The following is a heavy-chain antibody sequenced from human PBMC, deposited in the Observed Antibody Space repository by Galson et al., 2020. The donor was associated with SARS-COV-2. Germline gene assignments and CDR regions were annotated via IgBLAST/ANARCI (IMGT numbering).Heavy chain of an antibody. CDR2: IGGSGGGT. V-gene: IGHV3-23*01. Sequence: GGSLRLSCAASGFIFSNYAMIWVRQAPGKGLEWVSGIGGSGGGTNYADSVNGRFSISRDNSKNMLYLQMNSLRAEDTAVYYCAKDFSGYAWGQGNLVTVSS. CDR1: GFIFSNYA. J-gene: IGHJ5*02. D-gene: IGHD5-12*01. CDR3: AKDFSGYA.